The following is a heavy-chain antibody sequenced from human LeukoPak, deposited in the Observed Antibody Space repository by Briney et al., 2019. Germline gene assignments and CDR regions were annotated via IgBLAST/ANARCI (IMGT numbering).Heavy chain of an antibody. CDR2: ISGSGGST. CDR3: AKGTHILLTKPKINYYMDV. CDR1: GFTFSSYA. V-gene: IGHV3-23*01. J-gene: IGHJ6*03. Sequence: PGGSLRLSCAASGFTFSSYAMSWVRQAPGKGLEWVSAISGSGGSTYYADSVKGRFTISRDNSKNTLYLQMNSLRAEDTAVYYCAKGTHILLTKPKINYYMDVWGKGTTVTVSS. D-gene: IGHD3-3*02.